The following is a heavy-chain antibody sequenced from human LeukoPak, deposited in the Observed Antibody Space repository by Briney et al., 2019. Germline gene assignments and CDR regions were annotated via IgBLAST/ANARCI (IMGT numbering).Heavy chain of an antibody. J-gene: IGHJ4*02. CDR2: TSFDGTNK. Sequence: GGSLRLSCAGSGFTFNYFAIHWVRQAPGKGLEWVAVTSFDGTNKYYADSVRGRFTISRDNSNKTVYLQMNSLRADDTAVYYCARALRIVCGSDCHSYYFDYWGQGTLVTVSS. D-gene: IGHD2-21*02. CDR3: ARALRIVCGSDCHSYYFDY. V-gene: IGHV3-30-3*01. CDR1: GFTFNYFA.